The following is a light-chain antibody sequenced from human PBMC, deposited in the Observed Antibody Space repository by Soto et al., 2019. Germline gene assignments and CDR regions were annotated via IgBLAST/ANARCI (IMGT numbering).Light chain of an antibody. V-gene: IGKV3-20*01. CDR2: GAS. CDR3: QQYGSSPLT. J-gene: IGKJ4*01. CDR1: RSVRRSY. Sequence: EIVLTQSPDTLSLSPGERATLSCRASRSVRRSYVAWYQQKPGQAPRLLISGASSRATGIPDRFSGSGSGTDFTLTISRLEPEDFAVYYCQQYGSSPLTFGGGTKVEIK.